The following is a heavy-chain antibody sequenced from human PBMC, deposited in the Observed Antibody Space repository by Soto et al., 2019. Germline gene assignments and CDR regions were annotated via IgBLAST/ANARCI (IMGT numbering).Heavy chain of an antibody. Sequence: PSETLSLTCAVYGGSFSGYYWSWIRQPPGKGLEWIGEINHSGSTNYNPSLKSRVTISVDTSKNQFSLKLSSVTAADTAVYYCARLVVVAANRYYYGMDVWGQGTTVTVSS. CDR1: GGSFSGYY. D-gene: IGHD2-15*01. CDR3: ARLVVVAANRYYYGMDV. J-gene: IGHJ6*02. CDR2: INHSGST. V-gene: IGHV4-34*01.